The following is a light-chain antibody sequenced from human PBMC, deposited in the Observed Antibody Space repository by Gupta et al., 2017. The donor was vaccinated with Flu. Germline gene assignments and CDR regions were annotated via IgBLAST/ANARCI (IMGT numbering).Light chain of an antibody. CDR3: QQRSNWPPLT. V-gene: IGKV3-11*01. Sequence: EIVLPQSPATLSLSPGERATLSCRASQSVSSSLAWYQQKPGQAPRLLIYDASNRATGIPARFSGSEPGTDFTLTISSLEPEDFAVYYCQQRSNWPPLTFGGGTKVEIK. CDR2: DAS. CDR1: QSVSSS. J-gene: IGKJ4*01.